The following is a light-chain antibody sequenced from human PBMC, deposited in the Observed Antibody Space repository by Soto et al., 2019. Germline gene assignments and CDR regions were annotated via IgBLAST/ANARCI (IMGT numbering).Light chain of an antibody. J-gene: IGKJ2*01. CDR1: QSVSSSY. V-gene: IGKV3-20*01. CDR3: QQYGSSPYT. CDR2: GAS. Sequence: EIVLTQSPGTLSLSPGERATLSCRASQSVSSSYVAWYQQKPGQAPRLLIYGASSRATGIPDRFSGSGSGTDFTITISRLEPEGFAGYYCQQYGSSPYTFGQGTKMEI.